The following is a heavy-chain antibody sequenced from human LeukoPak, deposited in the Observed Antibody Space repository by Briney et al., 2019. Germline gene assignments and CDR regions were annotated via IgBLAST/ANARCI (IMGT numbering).Heavy chain of an antibody. V-gene: IGHV4-4*09. CDR3: ARATPVGGVRFDY. J-gene: IGHJ4*02. D-gene: IGHD3-16*01. CDR1: GVSISSYY. CDR2: IYTTGDT. Sequence: SETLSLTCTVSGVSISSYYWSWIRQPPGKGLEWVGSIYTTGDTRYNPSLKSRVTISVDTSKNQFSLKLSSVTAADTAVYYCARATPVGGVRFDYWGQGTLVTVSS.